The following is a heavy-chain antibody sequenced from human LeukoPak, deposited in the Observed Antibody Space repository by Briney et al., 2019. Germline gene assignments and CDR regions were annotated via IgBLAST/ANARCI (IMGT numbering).Heavy chain of an antibody. J-gene: IGHJ4*02. CDR2: ISGYNGHP. CDR1: GYTFTSYG. Sequence: GASVTVSCKSSGYTFTSYGISWVRHAPGQGLESMGWISGYNGHPIYAQNLQDRVIMTTDTSTSTAYMELRSLRSDDTAVYYCARDGHRRYYYETSAYRFDMWGQGTLFTVSS. V-gene: IGHV1-18*01. CDR3: ARDGHRRYYYETSAYRFDM. D-gene: IGHD3-22*01.